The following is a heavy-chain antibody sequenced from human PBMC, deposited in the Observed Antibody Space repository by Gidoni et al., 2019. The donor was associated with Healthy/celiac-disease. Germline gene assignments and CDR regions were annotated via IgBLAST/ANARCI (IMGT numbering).Heavy chain of an antibody. CDR1: GYSFTSYW. Sequence: EVQLGQSGAEVKKPGASLKISCTGSGYSFTSYWIGWVRQVPGKGLEWMGIIYPGDSDTRYSPSFQGQVTISADKSISTAYLQWSSLKASDTAMYYCARQLPAAIDSNWFDTWGQGTLVTVSS. CDR2: IYPGDSDT. V-gene: IGHV5-51*01. CDR3: ARQLPAAIDSNWFDT. J-gene: IGHJ5*02. D-gene: IGHD2-2*02.